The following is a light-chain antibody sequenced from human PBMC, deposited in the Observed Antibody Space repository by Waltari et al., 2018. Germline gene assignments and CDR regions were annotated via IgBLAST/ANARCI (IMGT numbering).Light chain of an antibody. V-gene: IGKV3-11*01. CDR1: QTVGSQ. CDR3: QQRSSWPLT. Sequence: EIVLTQSPATLSLSPGERATLSCRASQTVGSQLAWYQQKPGQAPRLLISDLSNRATGIPVRFSGSGSGADFTLTISSLEPEDFAVYYCQQRSSWPLTFGQGTKVEI. J-gene: IGKJ1*01. CDR2: DLS.